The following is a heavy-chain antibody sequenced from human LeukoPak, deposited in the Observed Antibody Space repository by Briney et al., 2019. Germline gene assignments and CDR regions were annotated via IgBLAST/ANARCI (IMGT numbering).Heavy chain of an antibody. D-gene: IGHD4-17*01. CDR3: ARLYDYGDYVSIPSPSSKGRYFDY. CDR1: GGSISSGGYY. Sequence: PSQTLSLTCTVSGGSISSGGYYWSWIRQPPGKGLEWIGYIYHSGSTYYNPSLKSRVTISVDRSKNQFSLKLSSVTAADTAVYYCARLYDYGDYVSIPSPSSKGRYFDYWGQGTLVTVSS. CDR2: IYHSGST. J-gene: IGHJ4*02. V-gene: IGHV4-30-2*01.